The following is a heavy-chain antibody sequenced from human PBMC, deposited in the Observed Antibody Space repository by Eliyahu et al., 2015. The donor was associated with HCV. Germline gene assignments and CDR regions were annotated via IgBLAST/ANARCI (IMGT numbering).Heavy chain of an antibody. D-gene: IGHD3-3*01. CDR3: ARESRFLEWLLYSGEYYYGMDV. J-gene: IGHJ6*02. CDR2: ISAYNGNT. Sequence: QVQLVQSGAEVKKPGASVKVSCKASGYTFTSYGISWVRQAPGQGLEWMGWISAYNGNTNYAQKLPGRVTMTTDTSTSTAYMELRSLRSDDTAVYYCARESRFLEWLLYSGEYYYGMDVWGQGTTVTVSS. CDR1: GYTFTSYG. V-gene: IGHV1-18*01.